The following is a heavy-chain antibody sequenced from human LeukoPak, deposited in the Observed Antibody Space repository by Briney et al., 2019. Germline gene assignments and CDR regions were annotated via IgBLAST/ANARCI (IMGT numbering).Heavy chain of an antibody. CDR1: GYTFTSYA. D-gene: IGHD6-13*01. CDR2: INAGNGNT. V-gene: IGHV1-3*03. Sequence: ASVKVSCKASGYTFTSYAMHWVRQAPGQRLEWMGWINAGNGNTKYSQEFQGRVTITRDTSASTAYMELSSLRSEDMAVYYCAREGIAAAGTPYYYYYMDVWGKGTTVTVSS. CDR3: AREGIAAAGTPYYYYYMDV. J-gene: IGHJ6*03.